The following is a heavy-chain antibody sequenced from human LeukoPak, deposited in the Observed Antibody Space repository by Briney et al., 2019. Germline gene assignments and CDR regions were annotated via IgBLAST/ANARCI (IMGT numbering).Heavy chain of an antibody. D-gene: IGHD6-19*01. Sequence: PSETLSLTCAVYGGSFSGYYWSWIRQPPGKGLEWIGEINHSGSTNYNPSLKSRVTILVDTSKNQFSLKLSSVTAADTAVYYCAREGYTSGSGWYEIYYYYGMDVWGQGTTVTVSS. CDR1: GGSFSGYY. J-gene: IGHJ6*02. CDR2: INHSGST. V-gene: IGHV4-34*01. CDR3: AREGYTSGSGWYEIYYYYGMDV.